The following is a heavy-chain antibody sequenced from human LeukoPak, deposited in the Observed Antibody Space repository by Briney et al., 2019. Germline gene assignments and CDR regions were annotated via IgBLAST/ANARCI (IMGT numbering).Heavy chain of an antibody. D-gene: IGHD1-26*01. CDR3: ARGGGGGSSGYYFDF. V-gene: IGHV4-34*01. Sequence: SETLSLTCAVYGGSFSGYYWSWIRQPPGKGLEWIGEINHSGSTNYNPSLKSRVTISVDTSKNHFSLKLTSVTAADTAVYYCARGGGGGSSGYYFDFWGQGTLVTVSS. CDR1: GGSFSGYY. J-gene: IGHJ4*02. CDR2: INHSGST.